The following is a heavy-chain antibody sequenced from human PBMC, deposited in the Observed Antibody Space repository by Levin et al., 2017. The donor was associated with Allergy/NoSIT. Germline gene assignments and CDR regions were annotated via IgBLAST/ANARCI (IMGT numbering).Heavy chain of an antibody. Sequence: GGSLRLSCTASGFTFGDSPMSWFRQAPGKGLEWVGFIRRKAHGGTTENAASVKGRFTLSRDDSKSIAYLQMNSLKTEDTAVYYCARERNGSHWGNLAAGGTGWFGPWGRGTLVTVSS. J-gene: IGHJ5*02. V-gene: IGHV3-49*03. CDR3: ARERNGSHWGNLAAGGTGWFGP. CDR2: IRRKAHGGTT. D-gene: IGHD4-23*01. CDR1: GFTFGDSP.